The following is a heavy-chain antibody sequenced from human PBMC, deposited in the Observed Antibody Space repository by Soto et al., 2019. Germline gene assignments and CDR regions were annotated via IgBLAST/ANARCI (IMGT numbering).Heavy chain of an antibody. Sequence: QLQLQESGPGLVKPSETLSLTCTVSGGSISSSSFHWGWIRQPPGKGLEWIGSIYYSGSTYYSPSLKSRVTISVATSKTQFSLKLSSVTAADTVLYYCARGERAAGTDWWFDPWGQGTLVTVSS. V-gene: IGHV4-39*01. D-gene: IGHD6-13*01. CDR2: IYYSGST. CDR3: ARGERAAGTDWWFDP. CDR1: GGSISSSSFH. J-gene: IGHJ5*02.